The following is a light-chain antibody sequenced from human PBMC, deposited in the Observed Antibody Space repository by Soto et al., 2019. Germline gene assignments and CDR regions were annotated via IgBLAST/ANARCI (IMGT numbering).Light chain of an antibody. V-gene: IGLV2-14*03. J-gene: IGLJ2*01. CDR2: DVN. CDR1: SSDVGGYNY. CDR3: NSYTSSSTLV. Sequence: SALTQPASVSGSPGQSITISCTGTSSDVGGYNYVSWYQQHPGKAPKLIIYDVNYRPSGVSDRFSGSKSGNTASLTISGLQTEDEADYYCNSYTSSSTLVFGGGTKLTVL.